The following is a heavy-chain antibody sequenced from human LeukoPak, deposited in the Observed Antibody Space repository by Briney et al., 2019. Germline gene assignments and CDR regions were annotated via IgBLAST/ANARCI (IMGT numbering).Heavy chain of an antibody. CDR2: INLNSGGT. V-gene: IGHV1-2*06. D-gene: IGHD6-6*01. CDR1: GYTFTGYY. CDR3: ARAFRIAARPADY. J-gene: IGHJ4*02. Sequence: ASVKVSCKPSGYTFTGYYMHWVRQAPGQGLEWMGRINLNSGGTNYAQKFQGRVTMTRDTSISTAYMELSRLRSDDTAVYYCARAFRIAARPADYWGQGTLVTVSS.